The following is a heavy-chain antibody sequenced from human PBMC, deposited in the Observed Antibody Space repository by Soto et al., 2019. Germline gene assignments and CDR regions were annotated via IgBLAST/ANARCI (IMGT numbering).Heavy chain of an antibody. V-gene: IGHV4-39*01. J-gene: IGHJ4*01. CDR3: ERGEQYSGRIFDY. D-gene: IGHD1-26*01. Sequence: SETLSLTCTVSGGSITSRSHYWGWIRQPPGKGLEWIGTTLYRGSSYYSASLKSRVTISLDTSENQFSLKLSSVTAADTAVYFCERGEQYSGRIFDYWGQGTLVTVSS. CDR1: GGSITSRSHY. CDR2: TLYRGSS.